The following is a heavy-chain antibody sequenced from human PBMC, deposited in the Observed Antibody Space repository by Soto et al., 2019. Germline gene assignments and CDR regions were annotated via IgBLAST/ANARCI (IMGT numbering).Heavy chain of an antibody. Sequence: QITLKESGPTLVNPTQTLTLTCSFSGFSLSTSRVGVAWIRQPPGKALEWLAIIYWDDDRRYSPSLKTRLAILKDTAKNPGVLTNTNLDPGDKAKYYCVHSMNTWGGVSALDAFDTWGQGTMVTVSS. D-gene: IGHD3-16*01. V-gene: IGHV2-5*02. CDR1: GFSLSTSRVG. CDR3: VHSMNTWGGVSALDAFDT. J-gene: IGHJ3*02. CDR2: IYWDDDR.